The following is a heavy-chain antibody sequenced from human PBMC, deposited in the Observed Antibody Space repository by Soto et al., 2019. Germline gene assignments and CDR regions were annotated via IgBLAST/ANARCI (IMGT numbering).Heavy chain of an antibody. V-gene: IGHV2-70*04. CDR3: ARGGGSSWLDF. Sequence: SGPTLVNPTQTLTLTCTFSGFSLSTSGMRVSWIRQPPGKALEWLARIDWDDDKFYSTSLKTRLTISKDTSKNQVVLTTTNLDPVDTATYYCARGGGSSWLDFWGQGTLVTVSS. D-gene: IGHD6-13*01. CDR2: IDWDDDK. CDR1: GFSLSTSGMR. J-gene: IGHJ4*02.